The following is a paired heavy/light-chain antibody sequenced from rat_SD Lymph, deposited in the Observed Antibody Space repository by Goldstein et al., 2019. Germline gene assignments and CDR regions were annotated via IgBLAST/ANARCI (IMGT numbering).Light chain of an antibody. CDR1: QNINKY. CDR3: LQYDNLPYT. J-gene: IGKJ2-3*01. Sequence: DIQMTQSPPSLSASLGDKVTITCQASQNINKYIAWYQQKPGKAPRQLIRYTSTLVSGTPSRFSGSGSGRDYSFSISNVESEDIASYYCLQYDNLPYTFGAGTKLELK. V-gene: IGKV19S2*01. CDR2: YTS.
Heavy chain of an antibody. Sequence: EVQLVESGGGLVQPGSSLKVSCVASGFTFSSYVMHWFRQAPENGIEWLAYINTDSSSTHYAETVKGRFTISRDNAKNTVDMQLSSLRSEDTAMYFCAREALWTPDYWGQGVMVTVSS. CDR1: GFTFSSYV. CDR3: AREALWTPDY. V-gene: IGHV5-43*01. D-gene: IGHD1-3*01. CDR2: INTDSSST. J-gene: IGHJ2*01.